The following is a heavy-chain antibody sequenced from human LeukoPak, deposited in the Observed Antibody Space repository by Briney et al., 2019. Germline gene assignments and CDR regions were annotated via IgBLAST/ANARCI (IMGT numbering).Heavy chain of an antibody. CDR3: AGGYLGGV. CDR1: GLTFSSYS. CDR2: ISSSSSTI. Sequence: GGSLRLSCAASGLTFSSYSMSWVRQAPGKGLEWVSYISSSSSTIYYADSVKGRFTISRDNAKNSLYLQMNSLRAEDTAVYYCAGGYLGGVWGKGTTVTVSS. J-gene: IGHJ6*04. D-gene: IGHD2-15*01. V-gene: IGHV3-48*01.